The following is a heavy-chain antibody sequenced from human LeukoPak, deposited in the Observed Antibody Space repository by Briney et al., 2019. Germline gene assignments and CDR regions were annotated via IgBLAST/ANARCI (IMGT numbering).Heavy chain of an antibody. Sequence: GSLVLSFAASGFRFSSYWMHWVRQAPGKGLGWVSRIKSDGKTNYADSVKGRFTISRDNAKNTVSLQMNSLRAEDTGVYYCARAPSEIGGYYPEYFRHWGQGTLVTVSS. CDR1: GFRFSSYW. D-gene: IGHD3-22*01. J-gene: IGHJ1*01. V-gene: IGHV3-74*01. CDR3: ARAPSEIGGYYPEYFRH. CDR2: IKSDGKT.